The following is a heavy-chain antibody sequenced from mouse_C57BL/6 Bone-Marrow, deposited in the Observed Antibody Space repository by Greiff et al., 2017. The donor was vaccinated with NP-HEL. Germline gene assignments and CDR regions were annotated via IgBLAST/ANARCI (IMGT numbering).Heavy chain of an antibody. J-gene: IGHJ2*01. V-gene: IGHV1-15*01. D-gene: IGHD2-3*01. CDR1: GYTFTDYG. CDR3: TRWLLLGYDFDY. Sequence: VQLQESGAELVRPGASVTLSCKASGYTFTDYGMHWVKQTPGHGLEWIGAIDPDTGGTSYNEKFKGKATLTADKASSTAYMELHSLTSEDSAVYYYTRWLLLGYDFDYWGQGTTVTVSS. CDR2: IDPDTGGT.